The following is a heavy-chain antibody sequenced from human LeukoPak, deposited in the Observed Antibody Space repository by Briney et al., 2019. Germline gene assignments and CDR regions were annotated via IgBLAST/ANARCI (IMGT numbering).Heavy chain of an antibody. CDR3: ARGRPDIVVVPAAAAFDY. V-gene: IGHV4-4*02. J-gene: IGHJ4*02. D-gene: IGHD2-2*01. Sequence: SETLSLTCTVSGGSISSSNWWSWVRQPPGKGLEWIGEIYHSGSTNYNPSLKSRVTISVDKSKNQFSLKLSSVTAADTAVYYCARGRPDIVVVPAAAAFDYWGQGTLVTVSS. CDR2: IYHSGST. CDR1: GGSISSSNW.